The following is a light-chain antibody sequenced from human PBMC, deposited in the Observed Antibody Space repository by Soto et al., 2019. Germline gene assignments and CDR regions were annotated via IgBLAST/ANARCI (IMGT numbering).Light chain of an antibody. V-gene: IGKV3-20*01. Sequence: EIVLTQSPGTLSLSPGERATLSCRASQSVSSSYLAWYQHKPPQAPRLLIYGASSRATSIPDRFSGSGSGTDFTITISRLEPEDFAVYYCQQYGSSPHTFGQGTKLEIK. CDR3: QQYGSSPHT. CDR1: QSVSSSY. J-gene: IGKJ2*01. CDR2: GAS.